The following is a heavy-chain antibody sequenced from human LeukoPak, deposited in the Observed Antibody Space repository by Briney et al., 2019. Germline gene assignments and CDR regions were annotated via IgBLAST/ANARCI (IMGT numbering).Heavy chain of an antibody. V-gene: IGHV4-34*01. CDR2: INHSGST. Sequence: SETLSLTCTVSGGSISSYYWSWIRQPPGKGLEWIGEINHSGSTNYNPSLKSRVTISVDTSKNQFSLKLSSVTAADTAVYYCARRGGSYYFGLVVPPSLFDYWGQGTLVTVSS. J-gene: IGHJ4*02. CDR1: GGSISSYY. D-gene: IGHD1-26*01. CDR3: ARRGGSYYFGLVVPPSLFDY.